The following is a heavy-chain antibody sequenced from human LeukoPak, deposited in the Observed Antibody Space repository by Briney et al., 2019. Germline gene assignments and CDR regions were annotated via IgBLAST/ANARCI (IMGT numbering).Heavy chain of an antibody. V-gene: IGHV4-34*01. Sequence: SETLSLTCAVYGGSFSGYYWSWIRQPPGKGLEWIGEINHSGSTYYNPSLKSRVTISVDTSKNQFSLKLRSVTAADTAVYYCARVVQSTDSSGFYLPEYFQHWGQGALVTVSS. CDR2: INHSGST. CDR1: GGSFSGYY. J-gene: IGHJ1*01. CDR3: ARVVQSTDSSGFYLPEYFQH. D-gene: IGHD3-22*01.